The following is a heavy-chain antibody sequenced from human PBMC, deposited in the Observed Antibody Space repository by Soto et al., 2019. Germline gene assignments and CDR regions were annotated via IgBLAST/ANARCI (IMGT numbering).Heavy chain of an antibody. V-gene: IGHV5-51*01. CDR2: IYPGGSDV. Sequence: GESLKISCQTSGYNFANYWVVWVRQLPGESLEWMGTIYPGGSDVRYSPSFQGLVTMSVDKSINTAYLQWGSLKASDTAMYYCARQPETGSYSWFDPWGRGTLVTVSS. J-gene: IGHJ5*02. CDR3: ARQPETGSYSWFDP. CDR1: GYNFANYW. D-gene: IGHD3-10*01.